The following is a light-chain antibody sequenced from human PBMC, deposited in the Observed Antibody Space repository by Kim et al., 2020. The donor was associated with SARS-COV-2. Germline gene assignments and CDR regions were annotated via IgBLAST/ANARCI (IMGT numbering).Light chain of an antibody. J-gene: IGLJ2*01. V-gene: IGLV1-44*01. CDR1: RTNIGSNT. CDR3: SVWDDSLSGFVV. CDR2: ATR. Sequence: QSAVTQPPSASGTPGQRVIISCSGTRTNIGSNTVNWFQQVPGTAPKLLIYATRERPSGVPDRFSGSKSGTSASLAINDLRSEDEADYFCSVWDDSLSGFVVFGGGTQLTVL.